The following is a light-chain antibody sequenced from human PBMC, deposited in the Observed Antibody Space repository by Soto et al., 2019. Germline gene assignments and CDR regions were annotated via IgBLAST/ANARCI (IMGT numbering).Light chain of an antibody. CDR3: QSYDSSLSVVV. Sequence: QAVVTQPPSVSGAPGQRVTISCTGSSSNIGAGYDVHWYQQLPGTAPKLLIYGNSNRPSGVPDRFSGSKSGTSASLAITGLQAEDEADYYCQSYDSSLSVVVFGGGTKLPS. V-gene: IGLV1-40*01. CDR1: SSNIGAGYD. CDR2: GNS. J-gene: IGLJ2*01.